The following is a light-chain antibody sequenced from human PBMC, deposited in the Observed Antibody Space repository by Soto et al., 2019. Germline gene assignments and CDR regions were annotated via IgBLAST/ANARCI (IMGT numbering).Light chain of an antibody. CDR1: SSNIGAPYD. Sequence: QSVLTQPPSVSGAPGQRVTISCSGSSSNIGAPYDVHWYQHLPGTAPKLLLSGNDNRPSGVPDRFSGSRSGTSASLAITGLQAEDEDDYYCQSYDSSLSAWVFGGGTKVTVL. CDR3: QSYDSSLSAWV. J-gene: IGLJ3*02. V-gene: IGLV1-40*01. CDR2: GND.